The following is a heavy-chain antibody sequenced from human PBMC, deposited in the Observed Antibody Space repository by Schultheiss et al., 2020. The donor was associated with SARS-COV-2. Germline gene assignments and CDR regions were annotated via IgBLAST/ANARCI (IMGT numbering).Heavy chain of an antibody. CDR2: IYYSGST. CDR1: GGSISSGGYY. V-gene: IGHV4-61*08. J-gene: IGHJ4*02. Sequence: SETLSLTCTVSGGSISSGGYYWSWIRQPPGKGLEWIGYIYYSGSTNYNPSLKSRVTISVDTSKNQFSLKLSSVTAADTAVYYCARDLPTEINVVAATLYDYWGQGTLVTVSS. CDR3: ARDLPTEINVVAATLYDY. D-gene: IGHD2-15*01.